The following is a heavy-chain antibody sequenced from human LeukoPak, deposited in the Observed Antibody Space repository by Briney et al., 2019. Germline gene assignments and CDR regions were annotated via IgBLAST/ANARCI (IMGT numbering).Heavy chain of an antibody. CDR2: SSAGDGST. Sequence: GGSLRLSCAASGFTFNTYGMTGVRQAPGKGLEGVSASSAGDGSTYYADSVKGRFTISRDNSKNTLYLQMSSLRAQDTAVYYCAKPHGSGSLPTWGPGTLVTASS. D-gene: IGHD3-10*01. CDR3: AKPHGSGSLPT. J-gene: IGHJ4*02. CDR1: GFTFNTYG. V-gene: IGHV3-23*01.